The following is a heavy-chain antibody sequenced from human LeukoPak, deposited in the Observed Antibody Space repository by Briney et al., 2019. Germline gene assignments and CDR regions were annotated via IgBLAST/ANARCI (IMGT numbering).Heavy chain of an antibody. CDR1: GGSISSYY. CDR2: IYYSGST. V-gene: IGHV4-59*01. CDR3: ARLHTYYYDSSGYYYRYFDL. J-gene: IGHJ2*01. D-gene: IGHD3-22*01. Sequence: ETLSLTCTVSGGSISSYYWSWIRQPPGKGLEWIGYIYYSGSTNYNPSLKSRVTISVDTSKNQFSLKLSSVTAADTAVYYCARLHTYYYDSSGYYYRYFDLWGRGTLVTVSS.